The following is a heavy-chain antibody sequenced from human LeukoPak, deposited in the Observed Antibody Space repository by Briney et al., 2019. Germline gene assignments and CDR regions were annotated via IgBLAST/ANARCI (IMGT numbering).Heavy chain of an antibody. CDR1: GFTFSSYG. D-gene: IGHD2-21*02. Sequence: PGGSLRLSCAASGFTFSSYGMHWVRQAPGKGLEWVAVIWYDGSKKYYADSVKGRFTISRDNSKNTLYLQMNSLRAEDTAVYFCARGGACGGDCYFFDYWGQGTLVTVSS. CDR2: IWYDGSKK. CDR3: ARGGACGGDCYFFDY. J-gene: IGHJ4*02. V-gene: IGHV3-33*01.